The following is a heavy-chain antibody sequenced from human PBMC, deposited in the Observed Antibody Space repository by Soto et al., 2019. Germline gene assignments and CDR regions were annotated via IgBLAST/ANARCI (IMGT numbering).Heavy chain of an antibody. V-gene: IGHV1-69*13. D-gene: IGHD2-15*01. CDR1: GGTFSSYA. CDR3: ARGEYCSGGSCYMYYYYGMDV. J-gene: IGHJ6*02. Sequence: SVKVSCKASGGTFSSYAISWVRQAPGQGLEWMGGIIPIFGTANYAQKFQGRVTITADESTSTAYMELSSLRSGDTAVYYCARGEYCSGGSCYMYYYYGMDVWGQGTTVTVSS. CDR2: IIPIFGTA.